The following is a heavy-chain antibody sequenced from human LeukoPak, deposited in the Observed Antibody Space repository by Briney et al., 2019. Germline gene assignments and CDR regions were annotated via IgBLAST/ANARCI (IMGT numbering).Heavy chain of an antibody. CDR2: IYYSGST. J-gene: IGHJ4*02. CDR3: ARRVGMVTTLRN. Sequence: SETLSLTCTVSGGSISSYYWSWIRQPPGKGLEWIGYIYYSGSTNYNPSLKSRVTISVDTSKNQFSLKLSSVTAADTAVYYCARRVGMVTTLRNWGQGTLVTVSS. D-gene: IGHD4-17*01. CDR1: GGSISSYY. V-gene: IGHV4-59*12.